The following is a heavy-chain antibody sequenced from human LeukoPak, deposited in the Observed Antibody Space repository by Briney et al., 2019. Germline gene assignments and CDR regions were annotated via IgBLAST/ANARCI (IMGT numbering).Heavy chain of an antibody. CDR2: IIPNRGDT. D-gene: IGHD6-19*01. CDR3: AIGSVVGTSSWFDP. Sequence: SVKVSCKASGDSFSGFFIHWVRQAPGRGLEWMGWIIPNRGDTNYAQKFKGRVTMTTDTSLNTLYMQLSSVRLDDTAVYFCAIGSVVGTSSWFDPWGQGTLGTVSS. CDR1: GDSFSGFF. J-gene: IGHJ5*02. V-gene: IGHV1-2*02.